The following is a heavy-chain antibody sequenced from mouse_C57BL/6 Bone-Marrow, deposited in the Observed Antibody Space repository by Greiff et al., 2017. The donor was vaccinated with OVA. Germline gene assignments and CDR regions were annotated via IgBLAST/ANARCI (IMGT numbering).Heavy chain of an antibody. V-gene: IGHV1-26*01. J-gene: IGHJ1*03. CDR1: GYTFTDYC. CDR3: ARTTVVDGYFDV. D-gene: IGHD1-1*01. CDR2: INPNNGGT. Sequence: VQLQQSGPELVKPGASVKISCKASGYTFTDYCMNWVKQSPGKSLEWIGDINPNNGGTSFNQKFKGKATLTVDKSSSTAYMELRSLTTEDSAVYYCARTTVVDGYFDVWGTGTTVTVSS.